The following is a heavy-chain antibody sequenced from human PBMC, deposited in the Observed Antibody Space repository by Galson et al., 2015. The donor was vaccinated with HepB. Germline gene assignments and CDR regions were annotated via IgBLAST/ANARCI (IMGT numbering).Heavy chain of an antibody. CDR2: INTYDGST. CDR3: ARGALVAVVTGTLNNWFDP. J-gene: IGHJ5*02. Sequence: QSGAEVKKPGASVKVSCKASGYTFSSYSIAWVRQAPGQGLEWMGWINTYDGSTNYAQNLQGRVTMTTETSTTTAYMELRSLRSDNTAVYYCARGALVAVVTGTLNNWFDPWGQGTLVTVSS. V-gene: IGHV1-18*01. D-gene: IGHD2-15*01. CDR1: GYTFSSYS.